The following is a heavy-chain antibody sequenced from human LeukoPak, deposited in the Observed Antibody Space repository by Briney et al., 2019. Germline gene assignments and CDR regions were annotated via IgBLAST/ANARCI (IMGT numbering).Heavy chain of an antibody. V-gene: IGHV1-18*01. CDR2: ISAYNGNT. CDR1: GYNFTSYG. D-gene: IGHD4-17*01. J-gene: IGHJ4*02. Sequence: ASVKVSCKASGYNFTSYGISWVRQAPGQGLEWMGWISAYNGNTNYAQKLQGRVTMTTDTSTSTAYTELRSRRSDDTAVYYCAHSDDYGDLRGTFDYWGEGTLVTVSS. CDR3: AHSDDYGDLRGTFDY.